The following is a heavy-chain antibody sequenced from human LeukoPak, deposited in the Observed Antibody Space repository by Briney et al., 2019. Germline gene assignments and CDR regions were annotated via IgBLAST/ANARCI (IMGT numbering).Heavy chain of an antibody. CDR2: TYYRSKWHN. J-gene: IGHJ4*02. D-gene: IGHD6-13*01. Sequence: SQTLSLTCAISGDSVSSNSAAWNWIRQSPSRGLEWLGRTYYRSKWHNDYAVSVKSRITINPDTSKNQFSLQLNSVTPEDTAVYYCARDIPCVAAAGYCNGFDYWGQGTLVTVSS. V-gene: IGHV6-1*01. CDR3: ARDIPCVAAAGYCNGFDY. CDR1: GDSVSSNSAA.